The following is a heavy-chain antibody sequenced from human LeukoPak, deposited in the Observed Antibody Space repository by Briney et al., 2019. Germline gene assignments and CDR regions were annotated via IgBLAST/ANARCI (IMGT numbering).Heavy chain of an antibody. CDR2: ITSGGSS. J-gene: IGHJ3*02. CDR3: ARERLLRAFDI. V-gene: IGHV3-23*01. Sequence: GGSLRLSCGASGFTFSNYAMNWVRQAPGKGLEWVSTITSGGSSYYADSVKGRFTISRDNSKNTLYLQMNSLRAEDTAVYYCARERLLRAFDIWGQGTMVTVSS. D-gene: IGHD2-21*02. CDR1: GFTFSNYA.